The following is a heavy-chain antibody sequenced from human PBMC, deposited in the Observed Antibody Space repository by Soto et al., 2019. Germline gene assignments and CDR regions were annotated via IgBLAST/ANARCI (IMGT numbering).Heavy chain of an antibody. D-gene: IGHD3-22*01. V-gene: IGHV3-23*01. Sequence: PGVSLRLSFAASGFTFSSYAMSWVRQAPGKGLEWVSAISGSGGSTYYADSVKGRFTISRDNSKNTLYLQMNSLRAEDTAVYYCAKVRVIRYYYDSSGYSLDAFDIWGQGTMVTVSS. CDR2: ISGSGGST. J-gene: IGHJ3*02. CDR3: AKVRVIRYYYDSSGYSLDAFDI. CDR1: GFTFSSYA.